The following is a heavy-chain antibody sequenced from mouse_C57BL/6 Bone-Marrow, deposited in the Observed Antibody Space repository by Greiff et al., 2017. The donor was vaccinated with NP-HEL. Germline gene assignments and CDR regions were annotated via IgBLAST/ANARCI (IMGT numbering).Heavy chain of an antibody. D-gene: IGHD1-1*01. CDR3: ARRAQYYGGSYGYFDV. CDR1: GYTFTSYG. V-gene: IGHV1-81*01. J-gene: IGHJ1*03. Sequence: QVQLQQSGAELARPGASVKLSCKASGYTFTSYGISWVKQRTGQGLEWIGEIYPRSGNTYYNEKFKGKATLTADKSSRTAYMELRSLTSEDSAVYFCARRAQYYGGSYGYFDVWGTGTTVTVSS. CDR2: IYPRSGNT.